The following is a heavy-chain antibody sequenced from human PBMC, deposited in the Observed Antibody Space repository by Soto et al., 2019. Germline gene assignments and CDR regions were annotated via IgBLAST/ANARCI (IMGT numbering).Heavy chain of an antibody. Sequence: SVKVSYKSSGGTFSSYTISWVRQAPGQGLEWMGSIIPILGIANYGQKYQGRVTITADKSTSTAYMELSSLRSEDTAVYYCARLAVAGFRNFDYWGQGTLVTVSS. D-gene: IGHD6-19*01. CDR2: IIPILGIA. CDR3: ARLAVAGFRNFDY. J-gene: IGHJ4*02. V-gene: IGHV1-69*02. CDR1: GGTFSSYT.